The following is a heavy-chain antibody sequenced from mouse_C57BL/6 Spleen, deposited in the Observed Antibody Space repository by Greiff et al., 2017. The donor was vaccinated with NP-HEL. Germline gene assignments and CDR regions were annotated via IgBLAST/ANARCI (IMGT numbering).Heavy chain of an antibody. CDR3: TSLRLH. J-gene: IGHJ2*01. CDR2: IDPETGGT. Sequence: VKLQESGAELVRPGASVTLSCKASGYTFTDYEMHWVKQTPVHGLEWIGAIDPETGGTAYNQKFKGKAILTADKSSSTAYMELRSLTSEDSAVYYCTSLRLHWGQGTTLTVSS. D-gene: IGHD2-10*01. CDR1: GYTFTDYE. V-gene: IGHV1-15*01.